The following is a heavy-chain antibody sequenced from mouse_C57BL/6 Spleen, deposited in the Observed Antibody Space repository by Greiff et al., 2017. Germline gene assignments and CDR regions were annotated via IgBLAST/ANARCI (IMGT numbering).Heavy chain of an antibody. J-gene: IGHJ1*03. CDR2: INPNNGGT. Sequence: EVQLQQSGPELVKPGASVKISCKASGYTFTDYYMNWVKQSHGKSLEWIGDINPNNGGTSYNQKFKGKATLTVDKSSSTAYVELRSLTSEDSAVYYCARSDYYYGSSYGYWYFDVWGTGTTVTVSS. V-gene: IGHV1-26*01. CDR1: GYTFTDYY. CDR3: ARSDYYYGSSYGYWYFDV. D-gene: IGHD1-1*01.